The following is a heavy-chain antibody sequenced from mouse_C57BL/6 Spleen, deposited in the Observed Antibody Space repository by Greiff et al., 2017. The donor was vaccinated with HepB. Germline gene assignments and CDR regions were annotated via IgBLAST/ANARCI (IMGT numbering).Heavy chain of an antibody. CDR2: IYPSDSET. CDR3: ARSWAYCGDY. Sequence: QVQLQQPGAELVRPGSSVKLSCKASGYTFTSYWMDWVKQRPGQGLEWIGNIYPSDSETHYNQKFKDKATLTVDKSSSTAYMQLSSLTSEDSAVYNSARSWAYCGDYWGQGTTLTVSS. D-gene: IGHD2-10*01. CDR1: GYTFTSYW. V-gene: IGHV1-61*01. J-gene: IGHJ2*01.